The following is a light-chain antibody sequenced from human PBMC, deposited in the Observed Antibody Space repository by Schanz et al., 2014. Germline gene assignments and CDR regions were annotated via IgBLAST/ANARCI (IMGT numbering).Light chain of an antibody. CDR1: QSVSSN. J-gene: IGKJ1*01. Sequence: ENVLTQSPGTLSLSPGERATLSCRASQSVSSNLAWYQQKPGQAPRLLIYGASSRATGIPDRFSGSGSGTDFTLTISRLEPEDFAVYYCQQYGSSPLTFGQGTKVEIK. CDR2: GAS. CDR3: QQYGSSPLT. V-gene: IGKV3-20*01.